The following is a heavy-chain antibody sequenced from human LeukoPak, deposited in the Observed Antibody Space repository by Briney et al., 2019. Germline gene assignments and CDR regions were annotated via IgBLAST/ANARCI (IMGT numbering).Heavy chain of an antibody. CDR2: IYPGDSDT. CDR3: ARYGKSGTYSHGFDV. CDR1: GSLFTGHW. Sequence: GGSREISCEALGSLFTGHWIAWVGQLPGRGLEFMGTIYPGDSDTSYSPPFEGRVSISVDKSINTAYLQWSGLKASDTVMYYCARYGKSGTYSHGFDVWGQGTMGIVSS. D-gene: IGHD3-10*01. J-gene: IGHJ3*01. V-gene: IGHV5-51*01.